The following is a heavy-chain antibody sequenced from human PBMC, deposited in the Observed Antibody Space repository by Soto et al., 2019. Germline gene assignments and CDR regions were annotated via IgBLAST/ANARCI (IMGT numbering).Heavy chain of an antibody. D-gene: IGHD3-10*01. J-gene: IGHJ4*02. CDR1: GGSISSGGYY. CDR2: IYYSGST. Sequence: QVQLQESGPGLVKPSQTLSLTCTVSGGSISSGGYYWSWIRQHPGKGLEWIGYIYYSGSTYYNPSLKSRVXXSXDXXKNQFSLKLSSVTAADTAVYYCARVTWFGELLFDYWGQGTLVTVSS. V-gene: IGHV4-31*03. CDR3: ARVTWFGELLFDY.